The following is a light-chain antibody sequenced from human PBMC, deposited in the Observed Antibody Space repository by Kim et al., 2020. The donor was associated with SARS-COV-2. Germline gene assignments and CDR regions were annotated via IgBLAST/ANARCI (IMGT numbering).Light chain of an antibody. V-gene: IGLV2-14*03. Sequence: QSALTQPASVSGSPGQSITISCTGTSSDVGGYNYVSWYQQHPGKAPKLMMYDVSERPSGVSNRFSGSKSGNRASLTISGLQAGDEADYYCSSYTSSSTFVFGTGTKVTVL. CDR2: DVS. J-gene: IGLJ1*01. CDR3: SSYTSSSTFV. CDR1: SSDVGGYNY.